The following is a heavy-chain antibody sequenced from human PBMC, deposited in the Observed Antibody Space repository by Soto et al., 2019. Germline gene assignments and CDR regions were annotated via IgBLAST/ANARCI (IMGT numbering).Heavy chain of an antibody. CDR1: GGTFSSYA. CDR3: ARVSSKYYYGMDV. Sequence: GASVKVSCKASGGTFSSYAISWVRQAPGQGLEWMGGIIPIFGTANYAQKFQGRVTITADKSTSTAYMELSSLRSEDTAVYYCARVSSKYYYGMDVWGQGTTVTVSS. J-gene: IGHJ6*02. V-gene: IGHV1-69*06. CDR2: IIPIFGTA.